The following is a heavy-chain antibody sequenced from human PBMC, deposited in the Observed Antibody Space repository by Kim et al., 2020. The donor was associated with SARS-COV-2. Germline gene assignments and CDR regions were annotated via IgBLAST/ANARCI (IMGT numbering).Heavy chain of an antibody. Sequence: EKYYVDSVKGRFTISRDNAKNSLYLQTNSLRAEDTAVYFCARGLGFFFDFWGQGILVTVSS. CDR2: EK. CDR3: ARGLGFFFDF. J-gene: IGHJ4*02. V-gene: IGHV3-7*01. D-gene: IGHD3-9*01.